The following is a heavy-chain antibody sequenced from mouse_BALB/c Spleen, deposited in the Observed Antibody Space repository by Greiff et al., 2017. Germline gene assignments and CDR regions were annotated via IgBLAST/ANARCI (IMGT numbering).Heavy chain of an antibody. Sequence: QLQQSGPELVRPGVSVKISCKGSGYTFTDYAMHWVKQSHAKSLEWIGVISTYYGNTNYNQKFKGKATMTVDKSSSTAYMELARLTSEDSAIYYCARGSTTDYWGQGTTLTVSS. CDR1: GYTFTDYA. CDR2: ISTYYGNT. CDR3: ARGSTTDY. D-gene: IGHD1-1*01. V-gene: IGHV1-67*01. J-gene: IGHJ2*01.